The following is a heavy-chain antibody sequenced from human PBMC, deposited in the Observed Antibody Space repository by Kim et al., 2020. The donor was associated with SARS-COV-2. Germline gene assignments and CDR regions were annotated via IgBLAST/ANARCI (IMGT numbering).Heavy chain of an antibody. D-gene: IGHD3-22*01. Sequence: SETLSLTCTVSGGSISSYYWSWIRQPPGKGLEWIGYIYYSGSTNYNPSLKSRVTISVDTSKNQFSLKLSSVTAADTAVYYCARHGAYDSSAHKGANWFDPWGQGTLVTVSS. CDR3: ARHGAYDSSAHKGANWFDP. CDR1: GGSISSYY. V-gene: IGHV4-59*13. J-gene: IGHJ5*02. CDR2: IYYSGST.